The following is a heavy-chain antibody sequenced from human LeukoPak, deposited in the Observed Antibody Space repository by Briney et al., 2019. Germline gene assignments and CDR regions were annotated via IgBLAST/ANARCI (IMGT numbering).Heavy chain of an antibody. CDR1: GYTFTSYG. D-gene: IGHD3-22*01. CDR3: ARDGHRMYYYESSVYRFDY. Sequence: GASVKVSCKASGYTFTSYGISWVRQAPGQGLEWMGWINPNSGGTNYAQKFQGRVTMTRDTSTSTAYMELRSLRSDDTAVYYCARDGHRMYYYESSVYRFDYWGQGTLVTVSS. CDR2: INPNSGGT. V-gene: IGHV1-18*01. J-gene: IGHJ4*02.